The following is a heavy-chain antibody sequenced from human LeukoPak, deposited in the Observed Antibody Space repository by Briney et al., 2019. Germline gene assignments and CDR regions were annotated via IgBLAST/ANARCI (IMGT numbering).Heavy chain of an antibody. CDR1: GGSISSGDYY. D-gene: IGHD3-3*01. CDR2: IYYSGGT. Sequence: PSETLSLTCTVSGGSISSGDYYWSWIRQPPGKGLEWIGYIYYSGGTYYNPSLKSRVTISVDTSKNQFSLKLSSVTAADTAVYYCASPGSGFWSGYMDVWGKGTTVTVSS. V-gene: IGHV4-30-4*08. J-gene: IGHJ6*03. CDR3: ASPGSGFWSGYMDV.